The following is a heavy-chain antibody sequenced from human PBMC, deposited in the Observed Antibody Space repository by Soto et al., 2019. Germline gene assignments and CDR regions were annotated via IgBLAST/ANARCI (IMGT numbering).Heavy chain of an antibody. CDR1: GYTFASYA. J-gene: IGHJ4*02. Sequence: QVQLVQSGAEVKKPGASVKVSCKASGYTFASYAISWMRQAPGQGLEWMGWISAYNGNTNYAQKLQGRVTMTTDTSTSIAYMELRSLRPDDTAVYYSARDPPPPDYWGQGTLVTVSS. V-gene: IGHV1-18*01. CDR2: ISAYNGNT. CDR3: ARDPPPPDY.